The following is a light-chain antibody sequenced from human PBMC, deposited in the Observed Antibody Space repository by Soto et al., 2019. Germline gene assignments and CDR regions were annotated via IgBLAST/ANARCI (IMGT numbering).Light chain of an antibody. CDR1: QSISSW. J-gene: IGKJ1*01. Sequence: DIQMTQSPSTLSASVGDRVTITCRASQSISSWLAWYQQKPGKAPKLLIHDASNLESGVPSRFSGGGSGTEFSLTISSLQPDDFATYYCQQYNYFWAFGQGTKVDIK. CDR3: QQYNYFWA. V-gene: IGKV1-5*01. CDR2: DAS.